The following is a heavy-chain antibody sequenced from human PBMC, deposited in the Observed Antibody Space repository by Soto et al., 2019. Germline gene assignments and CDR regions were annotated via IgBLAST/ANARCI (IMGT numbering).Heavy chain of an antibody. CDR2: IYWDGFK. V-gene: IGHV2-5*02. CDR1: GFSLSTRGVG. CDR3: ANKGGGDRILDY. Sequence: QITLKESGPTLVKPTQTLTLTCTFSGFSLSTRGVGVGWIRQPPGKALEWLALIYWDGFKHYSPSLESRLTTREDTAKKQVVLTMTNKDPVATATYYCANKGGGDRILDYWGQGTLVTVSS. D-gene: IGHD3-16*01. J-gene: IGHJ4*02.